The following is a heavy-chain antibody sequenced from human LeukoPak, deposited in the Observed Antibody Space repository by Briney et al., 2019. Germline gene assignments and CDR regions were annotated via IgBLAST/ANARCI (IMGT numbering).Heavy chain of an antibody. D-gene: IGHD4-17*01. CDR1: GFTFSSYG. Sequence: GGSLRLSCAASGFTFSSYGMHWVRQAPGKGLEWVAVIWYDGSNKYYADSVKGRFRISRDNSKDTLFLQMNSLRAEDTAVYYCARDPNGDYIGAFDMWGPGTMVTVSS. CDR2: IWYDGSNK. J-gene: IGHJ3*02. CDR3: ARDPNGDYIGAFDM. V-gene: IGHV3-33*01.